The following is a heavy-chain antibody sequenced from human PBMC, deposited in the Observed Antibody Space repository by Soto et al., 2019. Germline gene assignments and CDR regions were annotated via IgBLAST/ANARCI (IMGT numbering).Heavy chain of an antibody. CDR2: ISYDGSNK. Sequence: QVQLVESGGGVVQPGRSLRLSCAASEFTFSSYGMHWVRQAPGKGLEWVAVISYDGSNKYYADSVKGRFTISRDNSKNTLYLQMNSLRAEDTAVYYCAKGLWFGELPFDAFDIWGQGTMVTVSS. D-gene: IGHD3-10*01. CDR1: EFTFSSYG. V-gene: IGHV3-30*18. J-gene: IGHJ3*02. CDR3: AKGLWFGELPFDAFDI.